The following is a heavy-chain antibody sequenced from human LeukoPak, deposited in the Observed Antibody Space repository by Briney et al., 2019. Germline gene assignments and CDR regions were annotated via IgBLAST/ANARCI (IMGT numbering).Heavy chain of an antibody. Sequence: FGTANYAQKFQGRVTITADESTSTAYMELSSLRSEDTAVYYCARVIFRDGYNPYFDAFDIWGQGTMVTVSS. D-gene: IGHD5-24*01. J-gene: IGHJ3*02. CDR3: ARVIFRDGYNPYFDAFDI. CDR2: FGTA. V-gene: IGHV1-69*01.